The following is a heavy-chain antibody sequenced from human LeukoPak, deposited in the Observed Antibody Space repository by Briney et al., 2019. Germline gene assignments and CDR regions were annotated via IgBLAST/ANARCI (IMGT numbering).Heavy chain of an antibody. V-gene: IGHV3-23*01. J-gene: IGHJ4*02. CDR3: AKEGFYDFWSGYSYPLL. D-gene: IGHD3-3*01. Sequence: GGSLRLSCAASGFTFSSYAMSWVRQAPGKGLGWVSAISGSGGSTYYADSVKGRFTISRDNSKNTLYLQMNSLRAEDTAVYYCAKEGFYDFWSGYSYPLLWGQGTLVTVSS. CDR1: GFTFSSYA. CDR2: ISGSGGST.